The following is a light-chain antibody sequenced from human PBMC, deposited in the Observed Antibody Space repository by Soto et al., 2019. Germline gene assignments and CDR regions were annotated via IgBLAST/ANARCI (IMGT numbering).Light chain of an antibody. V-gene: IGKV1-39*01. CDR1: QSISSY. Sequence: DIQMTQSPSSLSASFGDRVTITWGASQSISSYLNWYQQKPGKAPKLLIYAASSLQSGVPSRFSGSVYGTDFTLTISSLQTEDFATYYCQQSYSTPWTFGQGTKVDI. J-gene: IGKJ1*01. CDR2: AAS. CDR3: QQSYSTPWT.